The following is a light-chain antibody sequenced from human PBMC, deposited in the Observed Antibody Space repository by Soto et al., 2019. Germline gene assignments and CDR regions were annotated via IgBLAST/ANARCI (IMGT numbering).Light chain of an antibody. CDR1: QSIVRW. CDR3: QQYKSYSSWT. V-gene: IGKV1-5*01. Sequence: DIQMTQSPSTLSASVGDRVTITCRASQSIVRWLAWYQQKPGKAPKLLIYDVSKLESGVPSRFSGSGSGTEFTLTISSLQPDDFAAYYCQQYKSYSSWTFGQGTTVEIK. CDR2: DVS. J-gene: IGKJ1*01.